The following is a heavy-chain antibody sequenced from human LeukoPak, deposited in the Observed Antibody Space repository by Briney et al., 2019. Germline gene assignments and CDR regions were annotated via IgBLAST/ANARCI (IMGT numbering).Heavy chain of an antibody. CDR3: ARDRHRSGYWYFDL. CDR2: IHHTGSA. V-gene: IGHV4-31*03. CDR1: GGSVSSGGSS. Sequence: SQTLSLTCTVSGGSVSSGGSSWSWVRQLPGKGLEWIGYIHHTGSAYFNPSLKSRVTVSVDTSENQFSLKLSSATAADTAIYYCARDRHRSGYWYFDLWGRGILVTVSS. J-gene: IGHJ2*01.